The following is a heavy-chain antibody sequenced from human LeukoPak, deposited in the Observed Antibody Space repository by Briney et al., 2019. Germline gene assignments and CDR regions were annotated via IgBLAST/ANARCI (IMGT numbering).Heavy chain of an antibody. CDR1: GGSISSYY. J-gene: IGHJ4*02. CDR3: ARPAHYGSGSYPYYFDY. CDR2: IYYSGST. D-gene: IGHD3-10*01. V-gene: IGHV4-59*01. Sequence: PSETLSLTCTVSGGSISSYYWSWIRQPPGKGLEWIGYIYYSGSTNYNPSLKSRVTISVDTSKNQFSLKLSSVTAADTAVYYSARPAHYGSGSYPYYFDYWGQGTLVTVSS.